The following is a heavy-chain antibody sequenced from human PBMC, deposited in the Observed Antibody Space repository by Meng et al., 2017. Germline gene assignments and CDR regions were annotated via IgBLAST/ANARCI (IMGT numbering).Heavy chain of an antibody. CDR2: INPNSGGT. Sequence: ASVKVSCKASGYTFTGYYTHWVRQAPGQGLEWMGWINPNSGGTNYAQKFQGRVTMTRDTSISTAYMELSRLRSDDTAVYYCARGGCDYVWGSYLREGYYYYGMDVWGQGTTVTVSS. V-gene: IGHV1-2*02. D-gene: IGHD3-16*02. CDR1: GYTFTGYY. J-gene: IGHJ6*02. CDR3: ARGGCDYVWGSYLREGYYYYGMDV.